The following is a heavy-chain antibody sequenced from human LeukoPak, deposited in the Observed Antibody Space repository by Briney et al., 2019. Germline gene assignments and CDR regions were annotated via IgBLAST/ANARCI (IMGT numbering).Heavy chain of an antibody. CDR1: GFPFSTYW. D-gene: IGHD3-22*01. J-gene: IGHJ3*02. CDR2: ISGSGGST. V-gene: IGHV3-23*01. Sequence: RTGGSLRLSCAASGFPFSTYWMSWVRQAPGKGLEWVSAISGSGGSTYYADSVKGRFTISRDNSKNTLYLQMNSLRAEDTAVYYCAKDFTYYYDSSGYYYVVQDAFDIWGQGTMVTVSS. CDR3: AKDFTYYYDSSGYYYVVQDAFDI.